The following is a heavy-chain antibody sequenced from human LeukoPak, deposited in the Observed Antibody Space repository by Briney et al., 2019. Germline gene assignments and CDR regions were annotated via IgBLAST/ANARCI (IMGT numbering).Heavy chain of an antibody. V-gene: IGHV3-21*01. CDR3: ARDWCSGGSCYFPIDY. D-gene: IGHD2-15*01. CDR2: ISSSSSYI. Sequence: GGSLRLSCAASRFTFSSYSMNWVRQAPGKGLEWVSSISSSSSYIYYADSVKGRFTISRDNAKNSLYLQMNSLRAEDTAVYYCARDWCSGGSCYFPIDYWGQGTLVTVSS. CDR1: RFTFSSYS. J-gene: IGHJ4*02.